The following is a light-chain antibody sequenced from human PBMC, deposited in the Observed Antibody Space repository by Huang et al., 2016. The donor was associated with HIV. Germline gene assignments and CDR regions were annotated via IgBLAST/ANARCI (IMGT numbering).Light chain of an antibody. Sequence: IQMSQSPSSLSASVGDRVTITCWASQSISNYLNWYQQKPGKAPQLLIYAASSLQSGVPSRFRGIGSGTDFTLTISSLQPEDFATYYCQQSYTTPRGVTFGPGTKVEIK. CDR1: QSISNY. V-gene: IGKV1-39*01. J-gene: IGKJ3*01. CDR3: QQSYTTPRGVT. CDR2: AAS.